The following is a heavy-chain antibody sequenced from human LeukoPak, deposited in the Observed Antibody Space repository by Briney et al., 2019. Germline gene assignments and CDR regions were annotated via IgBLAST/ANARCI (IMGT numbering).Heavy chain of an antibody. CDR3: AREYDFWSGYPSYFDY. D-gene: IGHD3-3*01. J-gene: IGHJ4*02. Sequence: GGSLRLSCAASAFTFSSYQMHWVRQAPGKGLVWVSRINSDGSSTNYADSVKGRFTISRDNAKNTLYLQMNSLRAEDTAVYYCAREYDFWSGYPSYFDYWGQGTLVTVSS. CDR2: INSDGSST. V-gene: IGHV3-74*01. CDR1: AFTFSSYQ.